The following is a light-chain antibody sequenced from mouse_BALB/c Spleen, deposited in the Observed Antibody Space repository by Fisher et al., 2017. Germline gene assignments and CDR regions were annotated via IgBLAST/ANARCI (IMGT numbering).Light chain of an antibody. V-gene: IGKV4-55*01. J-gene: IGKJ1*01. CDR2: DTS. CDR1: SSVSY. CDR3: QQWSSYPWT. Sequence: VLTQSPAIMSASPGEKVTMTCSASSSVSYMYWYQQKPGSSPRLLIYDTSNLASGVPVRFSGSGSGTSYSLTISRMEAEDAATYYCQQWSSYPWTFGGGTKLEIK.